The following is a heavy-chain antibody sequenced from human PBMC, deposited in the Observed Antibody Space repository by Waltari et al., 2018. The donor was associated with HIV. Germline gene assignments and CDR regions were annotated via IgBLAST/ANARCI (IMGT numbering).Heavy chain of an antibody. D-gene: IGHD5-18*01. CDR2: IWYDGRNK. V-gene: IGHV3-33*01. J-gene: IGHJ4*02. CDR1: VFSFSNYG. Sequence: QVKLVESGGGVVQPGKSVRLSCVASVFSFSNYGMHWVRQAPGKGLEWVAIIWYDGRNKYYADSVKGRFTISRDNSRNTVYLQMDSVKVDDTAVYYCASGYGGRNFDFWGPGTPISVSS. CDR3: ASGYGGRNFDF.